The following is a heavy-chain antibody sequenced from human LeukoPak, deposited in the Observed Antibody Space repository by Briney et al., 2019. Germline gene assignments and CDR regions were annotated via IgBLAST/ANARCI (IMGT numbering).Heavy chain of an antibody. J-gene: IGHJ6*02. Sequence: SETLSLTCTVSGGSISSGDYYWSWIRQPPGKGLEWIGYIYYSGSTYYNPSLKSRVTISVDTSKNQFSLKLSSVTAADTAVYYCALGGVMPIPYYYYGMDVWGQGTTVTVSS. CDR2: IYYSGST. CDR3: ALGGVMPIPYYYYGMDV. V-gene: IGHV4-30-4*01. D-gene: IGHD3-16*01. CDR1: GGSISSGDYY.